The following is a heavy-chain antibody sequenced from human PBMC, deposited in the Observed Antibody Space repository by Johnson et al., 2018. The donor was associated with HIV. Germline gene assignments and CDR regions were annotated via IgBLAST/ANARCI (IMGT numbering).Heavy chain of an antibody. CDR2: IKQDGSEK. D-gene: IGHD1-14*01. Sequence: MLLVESGGGMVQPGRSLRLSCAASGFTFDDFAMHWVRQAPGKGLEWVANIKQDGSEKYYVDSVKGRFTISRDNAKNSLYLQMNSLRAEDTAVYYCARAFGSAFDIWGQGTMVTVSS. V-gene: IGHV3-7*03. CDR1: GFTFDDFA. J-gene: IGHJ3*02. CDR3: ARAFGSAFDI.